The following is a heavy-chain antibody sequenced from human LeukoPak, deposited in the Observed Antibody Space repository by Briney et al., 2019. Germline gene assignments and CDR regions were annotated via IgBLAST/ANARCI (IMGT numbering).Heavy chain of an antibody. V-gene: IGHV3-21*01. D-gene: IGHD6-13*01. CDR3: AICHSWYQIVPYRPS. CDR2: ISSSSSSI. Sequence: GGSLSLPCLASGFTISNNAKSWCRQAPGKGLEWVSSISSSSSSIFYADSVKGRFTISRDNAKNSLSLQMNSLRPVDTAVYYCAICHSWYQIVPYRPSWGQGTLVTVSS. J-gene: IGHJ5*02. CDR1: GFTISNNA.